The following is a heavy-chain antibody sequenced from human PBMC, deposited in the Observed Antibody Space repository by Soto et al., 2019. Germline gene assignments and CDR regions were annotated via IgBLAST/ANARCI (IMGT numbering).Heavy chain of an antibody. J-gene: IGHJ4*02. D-gene: IGHD2-21*02. CDR1: GFTFSKFG. V-gene: IGHV3-30*18. Sequence: QVQLVESGGGVVQPGRSVRLSCAASGFTFSKFGMHWLRQAPGRGLEWVAGISNDGSDEYYVDSVKGRFNISRDNSKITLSLQMNSLRFEDTAVYFCAKDRRKWGDSPFEKWGQGTLVTVSS. CDR2: ISNDGSDE. CDR3: AKDRRKWGDSPFEK.